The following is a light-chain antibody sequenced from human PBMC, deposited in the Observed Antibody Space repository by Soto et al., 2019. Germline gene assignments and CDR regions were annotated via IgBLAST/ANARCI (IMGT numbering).Light chain of an antibody. Sequence: EIVMTQSPATLSLSPGERATLSCTASQSVSSNVAWYQQIPGQTPRLLIYGASTRATGIPVRFSGSGSGTELTLTISSLQSEDFETYYCQQSYSTPITFGQGTRLEIK. CDR3: QQSYSTPIT. CDR2: GAS. CDR1: QSVSSN. J-gene: IGKJ5*01. V-gene: IGKV3-15*01.